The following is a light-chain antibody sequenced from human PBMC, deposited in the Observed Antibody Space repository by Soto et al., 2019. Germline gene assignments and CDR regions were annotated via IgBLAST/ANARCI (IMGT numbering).Light chain of an antibody. CDR2: EVS. CDR1: SSDVGGYSY. J-gene: IGLJ1*01. CDR3: CSYTSSSTIYV. V-gene: IGLV2-14*01. Sequence: QSALTQPASVSGSPGQSITISCTGTSSDVGGYSYVSWYQHHPGKAPKLMIYEVSNRPSGVSNRFSGSKSGNTASLAISGLQADVEADYYCCSYTSSSTIYVFGTGTKFTVL.